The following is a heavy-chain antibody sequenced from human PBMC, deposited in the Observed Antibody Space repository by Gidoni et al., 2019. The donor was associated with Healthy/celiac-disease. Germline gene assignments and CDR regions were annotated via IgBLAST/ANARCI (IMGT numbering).Heavy chain of an antibody. Sequence: EVQLVESGGGLVKPGGSRRLSCAASGFTFSSYSMNWVRQAPGKGLEWVSSISSSSSYISYADSVKGRFTISRDNAKNSLYLQMNSLRAEDTAVYYCARSSLAEDAFDIWGQGTMVTVSS. CDR3: ARSSLAEDAFDI. CDR1: GFTFSSYS. J-gene: IGHJ3*02. CDR2: ISSSSSYI. D-gene: IGHD3-10*01. V-gene: IGHV3-21*01.